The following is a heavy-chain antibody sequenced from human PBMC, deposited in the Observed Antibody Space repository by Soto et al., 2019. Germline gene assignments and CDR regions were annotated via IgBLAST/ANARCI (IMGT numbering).Heavy chain of an antibody. Sequence: PSETLSLTCTVSGGSISSYYWSWIRQPPGKGLEWIGYIYYSGSTNYNPSLKSRVTISVDTSKNQFSLKLSSVTAADTAVYYCARGSGYCSSTSRYKRDYYYYGMDVWGQGTTVTVSS. CDR2: IYYSGST. CDR1: GGSISSYY. J-gene: IGHJ6*02. V-gene: IGHV4-59*01. D-gene: IGHD2-2*02. CDR3: ARGSGYCSSTSRYKRDYYYYGMDV.